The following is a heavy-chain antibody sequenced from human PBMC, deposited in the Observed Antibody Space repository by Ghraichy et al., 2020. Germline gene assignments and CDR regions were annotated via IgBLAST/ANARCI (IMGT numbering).Heavy chain of an antibody. D-gene: IGHD2-21*02. CDR1: GGSISSSSYY. V-gene: IGHV4-39*01. J-gene: IGHJ4*02. CDR3: ARLAYCGGDCYFPRSTQRTGDDY. Sequence: SETLSLTCTVSGGSISSSSYYWGWIRQPPGKGLEWIGSIYYSGSTYYNPSLKSRVTISVDTSKNQFSLKLSSVTAADTAVYYCARLAYCGGDCYFPRSTQRTGDDYWGQGTLVTVSS. CDR2: IYYSGST.